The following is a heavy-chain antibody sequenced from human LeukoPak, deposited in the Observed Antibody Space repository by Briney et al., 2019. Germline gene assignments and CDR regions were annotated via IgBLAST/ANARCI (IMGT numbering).Heavy chain of an antibody. CDR1: GYTFTSYD. D-gene: IGHD1-26*01. V-gene: IGHV1-8*01. CDR2: MNPNSGNT. Sequence: ASVKVSCKASGYTFTSYDINWVRQATGQGLEWMGWMNPNSGNTGYAQKFQGRVTMTSNTSISTAYMELSSLRSEDTAVYSCAREAIVPYYYYMAVWGKGTTVTVSS. CDR3: AREAIVPYYYYMAV. J-gene: IGHJ6*03.